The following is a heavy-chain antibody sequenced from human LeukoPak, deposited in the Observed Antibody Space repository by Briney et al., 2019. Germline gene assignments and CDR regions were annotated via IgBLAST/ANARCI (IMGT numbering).Heavy chain of an antibody. Sequence: SVKVSCKASGGTFSSYTISWVRQAPGQGLEWMGRIIPILGIANYAQKFQGRVTITADKSTSTAYMELSSLRSEDTAVYYCASRYCSSTSCHDAFDIWGQGTMVTVSS. J-gene: IGHJ3*02. CDR2: IIPILGIA. CDR1: GGTFSSYT. D-gene: IGHD2-2*01. CDR3: ASRYCSSTSCHDAFDI. V-gene: IGHV1-69*02.